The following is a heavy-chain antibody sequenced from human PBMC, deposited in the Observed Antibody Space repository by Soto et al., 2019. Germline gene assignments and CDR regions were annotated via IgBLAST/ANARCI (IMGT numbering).Heavy chain of an antibody. CDR3: ARSGYSSGWL. CDR2: IYYSGST. Sequence: SETLSLTCTVSGGSISSGGYYWSWIRQHPGKGLEWIGYIYYSGSTYYNPSLNSRVTISVDTSKNQFSLKLSSVTAADTAVYYCARSGYSSGWLWGQGTLVTVSS. V-gene: IGHV4-31*03. J-gene: IGHJ4*02. D-gene: IGHD6-19*01. CDR1: GGSISSGGYY.